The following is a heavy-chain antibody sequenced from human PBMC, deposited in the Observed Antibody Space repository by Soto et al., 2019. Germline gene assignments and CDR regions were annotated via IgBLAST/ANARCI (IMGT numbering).Heavy chain of an antibody. J-gene: IGHJ4*02. V-gene: IGHV3-30*18. CDR2: ISYDGSNK. Sequence: QVQLVESGGGVVQPGRSLRLSCAASGFTFSSYGMHWVRQAPGKGLEWVAVISYDGSNKYYADSVKGRFTISRDNSKNTLYLQMNSLRAEDTAVYYCAKVSSTAMDTASFDYWGQGTLVTVSS. D-gene: IGHD5-18*01. CDR1: GFTFSSYG. CDR3: AKVSSTAMDTASFDY.